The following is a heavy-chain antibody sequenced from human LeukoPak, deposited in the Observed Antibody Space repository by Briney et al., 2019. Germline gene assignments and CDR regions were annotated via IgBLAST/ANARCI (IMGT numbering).Heavy chain of an antibody. D-gene: IGHD5-24*01. CDR2: IYYSGST. CDR1: GGSISSYY. CDR3: ARDRAVEMATIQEGFDI. V-gene: IGHV4-59*01. Sequence: PSETLSLTCTVSGGSISSYYWSWLRQPPGKGLEWIGDIYYSGSTNYNPSLKSRVTISVDTSKNQFSLKLSSVTAADTAVYYCARDRAVEMATIQEGFDIWGQGTMVTVSS. J-gene: IGHJ3*02.